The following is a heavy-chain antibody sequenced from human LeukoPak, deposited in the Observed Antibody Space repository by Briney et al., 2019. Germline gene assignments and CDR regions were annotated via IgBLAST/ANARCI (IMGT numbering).Heavy chain of an antibody. CDR3: ARDIEGWVVPAALVGFDP. J-gene: IGHJ5*02. Sequence: ASVKVSCKGSGYTYTKFAISWVRQAPGQGLEWMGGIIPIFGTANYAQKFQGRVTITADESTSTAYMELSSLRSEDTAVYYCARDIEGWVVPAALVGFDPWGQGTLVTVSS. CDR1: GYTYTKFA. CDR2: IIPIFGTA. V-gene: IGHV1-69*13. D-gene: IGHD2-2*01.